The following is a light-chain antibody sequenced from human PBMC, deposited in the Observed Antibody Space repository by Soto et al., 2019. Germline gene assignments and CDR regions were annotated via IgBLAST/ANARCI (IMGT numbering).Light chain of an antibody. CDR3: QQYGSSSEIT. CDR1: QSVARTY. V-gene: IGKV3-20*01. CDR2: GAS. Sequence: IVLTQSPGTLFLSPGKRATLFCRAIQSVARTYLVWYQQRPGQAPRLLIHGASSRATGFPDRFSGSGSGTDFTLTISGLEPEDSAVYYCQQYGSSSEITFGQGTRLEIK. J-gene: IGKJ5*01.